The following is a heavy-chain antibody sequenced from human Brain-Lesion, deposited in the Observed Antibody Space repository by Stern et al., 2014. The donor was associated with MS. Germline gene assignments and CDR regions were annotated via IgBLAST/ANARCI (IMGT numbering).Heavy chain of an antibody. J-gene: IGHJ6*02. D-gene: IGHD6-19*01. CDR1: GFTFSSYG. CDR2: IWVDGTKK. Sequence: VKLVESGGGVVQPGRSLRLSCAVCGFTFSSYGMYWVRQAPGKGLEWVAGIWVDGTKKNYIESVKGRFTISRDNSKNTLSLQMTSLRAEDTAVYYCAKDKKDSSGWNLYFYGMDVWGQGTTVIVSS. CDR3: AKDKKDSSGWNLYFYGMDV. V-gene: IGHV3-33*06.